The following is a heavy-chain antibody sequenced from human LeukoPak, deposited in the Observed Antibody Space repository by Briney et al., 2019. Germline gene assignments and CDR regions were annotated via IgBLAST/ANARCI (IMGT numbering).Heavy chain of an antibody. J-gene: IGHJ6*03. V-gene: IGHV3-48*03. CDR2: ISSSGSTI. D-gene: IGHD5-18*01. CDR3: ARRDTAMADYYYYYMDV. Sequence: GGSLRLSCAASGFTFSSYEMNWVRQAPGKGLEWVSYISSSGSTIYYADSVKGRFTISRDNAKNSLYLQMNSLRAEDTAVYYCARRDTAMADYYYYYMDVWGKGTTVTVSS. CDR1: GFTFSSYE.